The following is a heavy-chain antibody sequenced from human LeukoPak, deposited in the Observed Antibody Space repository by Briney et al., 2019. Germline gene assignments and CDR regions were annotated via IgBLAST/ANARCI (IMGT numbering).Heavy chain of an antibody. D-gene: IGHD2-2*01. J-gene: IGHJ4*02. CDR2: IYYSGST. CDR1: VGSISSGGYY. V-gene: IGHV4-31*03. Sequence: PSETLSLPCTVSVGSISSGGYYWTWIRQHPGKGLVWIGYIYYSGSTYYNPSLKSRVTISVDTSKNQFSLKLSSVTAADTAVYYCARDILGYCSSTSCYGGHFDYWGQGTLVTVSS. CDR3: ARDILGYCSSTSCYGGHFDY.